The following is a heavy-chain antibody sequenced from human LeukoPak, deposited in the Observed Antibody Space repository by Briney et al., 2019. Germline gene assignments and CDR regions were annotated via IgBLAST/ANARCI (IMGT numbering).Heavy chain of an antibody. CDR2: IIPIFGTA. CDR3: ARDREEMATISSRGGFDY. V-gene: IGHV1-69*13. D-gene: IGHD5-24*01. J-gene: IGHJ4*02. Sequence: SVTVSCKASGGTFSSYAISWVRQAPGQGLEWMGGIIPIFGTANYAQKFQGRVTITADESTSTAYMELSSLRSEDTAVYYCARDREEMATISSRGGFDYWGQGTLVTVSS. CDR1: GGTFSSYA.